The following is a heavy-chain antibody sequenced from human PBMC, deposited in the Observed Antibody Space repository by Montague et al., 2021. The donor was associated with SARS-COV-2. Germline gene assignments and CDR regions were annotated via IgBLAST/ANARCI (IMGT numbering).Heavy chain of an antibody. Sequence: GASLSSDSLSWHWIRQSPSRGLEWLASTYYRSKWYNDSAPSVSGRATVKPDTSRNQFSLHLDSVTPEDTALYFCARKMDSSFDVWGKGTMVAVSS. CDR1: GASLSSDSLS. J-gene: IGHJ3*01. CDR3: ARKMDSSFDV. V-gene: IGHV6-1*01. D-gene: IGHD2-2*03. CDR2: TYYRSKWYN.